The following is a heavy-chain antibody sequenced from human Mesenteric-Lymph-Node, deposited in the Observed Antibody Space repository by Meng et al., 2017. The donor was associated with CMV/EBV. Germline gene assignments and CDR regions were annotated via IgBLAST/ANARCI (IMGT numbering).Heavy chain of an antibody. CDR2: ISSTSSHI. D-gene: IGHD5-12*01. J-gene: IGHJ5*02. CDR1: GFTFSSYS. CDR3: ASLTYSGPNWFDP. Sequence: GESLKISCAASGFTFSSYSMNWVRQAPGKGLEWVSSISSTSSHIYYADSVRRRFTISRDNAKNSLYLQMNSLRAEDTAVYYCASLTYSGPNWFDPWGQGTLVTVSS. V-gene: IGHV3-21*01.